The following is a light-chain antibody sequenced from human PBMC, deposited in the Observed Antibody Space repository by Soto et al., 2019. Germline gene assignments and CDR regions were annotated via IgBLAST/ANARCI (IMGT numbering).Light chain of an antibody. CDR3: QQYNKWPPRT. V-gene: IGKV3-15*01. CDR2: GAS. Sequence: ELVMTQSPATLSVSPGEGATLSCRASQSVSSNLAWYQQKPGQAPRLLIYGASNRATGIPARFSGSGSGTEFTLTISSLQSEDFAVYYCQQYNKWPPRTFGQGTKVDIK. CDR1: QSVSSN. J-gene: IGKJ1*01.